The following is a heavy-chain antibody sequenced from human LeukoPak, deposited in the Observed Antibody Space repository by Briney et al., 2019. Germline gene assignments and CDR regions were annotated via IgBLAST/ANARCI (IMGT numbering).Heavy chain of an antibody. V-gene: IGHV1-2*02. CDR1: GYTFTGYY. CDR3: ARDPRAYCGGDCYSLTYYFDY. J-gene: IGHJ4*02. CDR2: IKPNSGGT. Sequence: ASVKVSCKASGYTFTGYYIHWVRQAPGQGLEWMGWIKPNSGGTNYAQKFQGRVTMTRDTSISTAYMELSRLRSDDTAVYYCARDPRAYCGGDCYSLTYYFDYWGQGTLVTVSS. D-gene: IGHD2-21*02.